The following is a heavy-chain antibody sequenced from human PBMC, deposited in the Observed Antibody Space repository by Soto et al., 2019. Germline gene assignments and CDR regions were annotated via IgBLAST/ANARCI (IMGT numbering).Heavy chain of an antibody. CDR1: GFSFSSYW. V-gene: IGHV3-7*01. Sequence: EVQMVESGGGLVQPGGSLRLSCAASGFSFSSYWMYWVRQAPGKGLELVANVNEDGTEKNYVDSVKGRFTISRDNAKNSLYLQMNSLRAEDTAVYYGSHTWVGGQGTLVTVSS. CDR3: SHTWV. CDR2: VNEDGTEK. D-gene: IGHD1-26*01. J-gene: IGHJ4*02.